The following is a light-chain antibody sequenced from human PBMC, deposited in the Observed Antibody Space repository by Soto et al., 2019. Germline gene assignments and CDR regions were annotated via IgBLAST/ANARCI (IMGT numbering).Light chain of an antibody. J-gene: IGKJ2*01. CDR3: QQYGSSSYT. CDR1: QSISSSY. V-gene: IGKV3-20*01. Sequence: EIVLTQSPGTLSLSPGERATLSCRASQSISSSYLAWYQQKPGQAPRLLIYAASSSATGIPDRFSGSGSGTDFTLTISRREPEDFAVYYCQQYGSSSYTFGQGTQWEIK. CDR2: AAS.